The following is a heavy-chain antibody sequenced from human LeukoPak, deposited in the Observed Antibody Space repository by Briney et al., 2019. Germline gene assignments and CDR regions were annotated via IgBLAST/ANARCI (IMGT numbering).Heavy chain of an antibody. J-gene: IGHJ3*02. CDR2: INPNSGGT. D-gene: IGHD2-2*01. CDR3: ARFLGYCSNTSCPMRDI. V-gene: IGHV1-2*02. CDR1: GYTFAGYY. Sequence: ASVKVSCKASGYTFAGYYMHWVRQAPGQGLEWMGWINPNSGGTNYAQKFQGRVTMTRDTSISTAYMELSRLRSDDTAVYYCARFLGYCSNTSCPMRDIWGQGTMVTVSS.